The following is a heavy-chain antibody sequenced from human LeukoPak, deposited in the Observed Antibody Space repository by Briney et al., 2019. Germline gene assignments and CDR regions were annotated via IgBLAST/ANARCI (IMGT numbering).Heavy chain of an antibody. CDR1: GFTFDDYG. CDR2: INWNGGST. V-gene: IGHV3-20*04. CDR3: ARDGTPIHGSGWVYMDV. Sequence: PGGSLRLSRAASGFTFDDYGMSWVRQAPGKGLEWVSGINWNGGSTGYADSVKGRFTISRDNAKNSLYLQMNSLRAEDTALYYCARDGTPIHGSGWVYMDVWGKGTTVTISS. D-gene: IGHD6-25*01. J-gene: IGHJ6*04.